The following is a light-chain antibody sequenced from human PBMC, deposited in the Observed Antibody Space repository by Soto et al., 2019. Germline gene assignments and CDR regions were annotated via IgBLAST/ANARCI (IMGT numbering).Light chain of an antibody. J-gene: IGKJ1*01. CDR1: QNVNGW. CDR3: QQYDTLCT. V-gene: IGKV1-5*03. CDR2: KAS. Sequence: GDRVTITCRASQNVNGWLAWYQQKPGKAPKLLINKASSLESGVPSRFSGRGFGTEFTLTISSLQTDDFATYYCQQYDTLCTFGQGTKVDIK.